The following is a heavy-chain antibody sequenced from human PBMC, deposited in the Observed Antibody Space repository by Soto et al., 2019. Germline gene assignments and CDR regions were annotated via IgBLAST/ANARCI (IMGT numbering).Heavy chain of an antibody. CDR1: GFTFSYFW. V-gene: IGHV3-48*04. CDR3: TRVRDSNDY. J-gene: IGHJ4*02. Sequence: GGSLRLSCAASGFTFSYFWMSWVRQPPGKGLEWVSNIRSSGRSINYADSVKGRFTISRDNAKNSLYLQMNSLRAEDTAVYYCTRVRDSNDYWGQGTLVTVSS. CDR2: IRSSGRSI. D-gene: IGHD3-22*01.